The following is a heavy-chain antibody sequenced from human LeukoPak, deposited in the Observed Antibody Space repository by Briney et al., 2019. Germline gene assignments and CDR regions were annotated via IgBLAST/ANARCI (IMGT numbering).Heavy chain of an antibody. CDR3: AREGRIWGLGDYYYYMDV. Sequence: GGSLRLSCAASGFTFSSYSMNWVRQAPGKGLEWVSYISSSSSTIYYADSVKGRFTISRDNAKNSLYLQMNSLRAEDTAVYYCAREGRIWGLGDYYYYMDVWGKGTTVTVSS. V-gene: IGHV3-48*01. D-gene: IGHD3-16*01. J-gene: IGHJ6*03. CDR2: ISSSSSTI. CDR1: GFTFSSYS.